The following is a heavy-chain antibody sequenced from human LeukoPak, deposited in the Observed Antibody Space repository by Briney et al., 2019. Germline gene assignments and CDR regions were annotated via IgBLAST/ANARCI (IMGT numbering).Heavy chain of an antibody. D-gene: IGHD3-22*01. J-gene: IGHJ4*02. V-gene: IGHV4-4*07. CDR1: GGSISGFY. CDR3: ARSTRTYYYDNSGYHYFDN. CDR2: IYNSGTT. Sequence: SETLSLTCTVSGGSISGFYRSWIRQPAGEGLEWIGRIYNSGTTNYNPSLRSRVIMSLDTSKNQFSLKLSSVTAADTAVYYCARSTRTYYYDNSGYHYFDNWGQGNLVTVSS.